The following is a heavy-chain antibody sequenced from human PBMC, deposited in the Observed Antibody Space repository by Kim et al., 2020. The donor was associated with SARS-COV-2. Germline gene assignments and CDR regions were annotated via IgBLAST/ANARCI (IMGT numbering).Heavy chain of an antibody. D-gene: IGHD3-22*01. CDR3: TTYYYDSSGYRTRYYYGMDV. V-gene: IGHV3-15*01. J-gene: IGHJ6*02. Sequence: GRFTISRDDSKNTLYLQMKSLKPEDTAVYYCTTYYYDSSGYRTRYYYGMDVWGQGTTVTVSS.